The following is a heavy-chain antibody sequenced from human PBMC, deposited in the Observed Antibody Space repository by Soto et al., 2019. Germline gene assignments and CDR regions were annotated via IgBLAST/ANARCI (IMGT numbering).Heavy chain of an antibody. CDR2: IRSKAYGGTT. Sequence: GWSLRLSCTSSVFTFVDYAMSWVRQAPGKGLEWVGFIRSKAYGGTTEYAASVKGRFTISRDDSKSIAYLQMNSLKTEDTAVYYCTAGKLYPSLDFDYWGQGTLVTVS. D-gene: IGHD2-8*01. V-gene: IGHV3-49*04. J-gene: IGHJ4*02. CDR1: VFTFVDYA. CDR3: TAGKLYPSLDFDY.